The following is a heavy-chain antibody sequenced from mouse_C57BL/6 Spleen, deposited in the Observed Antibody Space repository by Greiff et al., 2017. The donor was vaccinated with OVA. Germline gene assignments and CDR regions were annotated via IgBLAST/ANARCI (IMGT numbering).Heavy chain of an antibody. J-gene: IGHJ1*03. V-gene: IGHV1-18*01. CDR2: INPNNGGT. CDR1: GYTFTDYN. D-gene: IGHD3-1*01. Sequence: VQLQQSGPELVKPGASVKIPCKASGYTFTDYNMDWVKQSPGKSLEWIGDINPNNGGTIYNQKFKGKATLTVDTSSSTAYMELRSLTSEDTAVYYCARSGPRWYCDVWGTGTTVTVSS. CDR3: ARSGPRWYCDV.